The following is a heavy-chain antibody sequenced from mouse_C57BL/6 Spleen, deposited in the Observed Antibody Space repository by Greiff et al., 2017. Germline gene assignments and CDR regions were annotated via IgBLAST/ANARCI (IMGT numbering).Heavy chain of an antibody. Sequence: QVQLQQPGAELVKPGASVKLSCKASGYTFTSYWMHWVKQRPGQGLEWIGMIHPKSGSTNYNEKFKSKATLTVDKSSSTAYMQLSSLTSEDSAVYYCAREGWYAMDYWGQGTSVTVSS. D-gene: IGHD3-3*01. CDR1: GYTFTSYW. V-gene: IGHV1-64*01. CDR2: IHPKSGST. J-gene: IGHJ4*01. CDR3: AREGWYAMDY.